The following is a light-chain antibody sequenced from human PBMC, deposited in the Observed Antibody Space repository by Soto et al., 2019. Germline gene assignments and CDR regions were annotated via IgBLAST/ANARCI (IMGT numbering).Light chain of an antibody. J-gene: IGKJ3*01. Sequence: EIVLTQSPGTLSLSPGEGATLSCRASQSVSSSYLAWYQQKPGQAPRLLIYGASSRATAIPDRFSGSGSGTDFTLTISRLEPEDFAVYYCQQYGSSLFTCGPGTKVDIK. CDR1: QSVSSSY. CDR3: QQYGSSLFT. V-gene: IGKV3-20*01. CDR2: GAS.